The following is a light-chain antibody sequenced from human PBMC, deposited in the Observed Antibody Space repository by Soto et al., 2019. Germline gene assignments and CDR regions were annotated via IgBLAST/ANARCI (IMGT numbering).Light chain of an antibody. J-gene: IGKJ5*01. CDR3: QQYNHWPPIT. CDR2: DAS. V-gene: IGKV1-9*01. Sequence: DIQLTQSPSFLSASVGDRVTITCRASQDISSYLAWYHQKPGKAPKLLIYDASNLETGVPSRFSGSGSGTEFTLTISSLQSEDFAVYYCQQYNHWPPITFGQGTRLEI. CDR1: QDISSY.